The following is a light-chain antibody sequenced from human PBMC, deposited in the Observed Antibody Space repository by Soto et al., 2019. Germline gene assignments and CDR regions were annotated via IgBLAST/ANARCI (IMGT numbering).Light chain of an antibody. CDR3: SLYTSENTYV. V-gene: IGLV2-18*01. J-gene: IGLJ1*01. CDR2: EAS. CDR1: GSNIGTYE. Sequence: QSVLTQPPSVSGAPGQSVTISCTGSGSNIGTYEVHWYQQPPGTAPKLIVYEASNRPSGVPDRFSGSKSGNTASLTISGLQAADEADYYCSLYTSENTYVFGTGTKLTVL.